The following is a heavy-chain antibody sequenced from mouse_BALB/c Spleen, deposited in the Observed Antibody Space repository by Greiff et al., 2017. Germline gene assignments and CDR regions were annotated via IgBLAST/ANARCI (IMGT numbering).Heavy chain of an antibody. Sequence: DVMLVESGGGLVKPGGSLKLSCAASGFTFSSYAMSWVRQTPEKRLEWVATISSGGSYTYYPDSVKGRFTISRDNAKNTLYLQMSSLRSEDTAMYSCARDYYCTYFDYWGQGTTLTVSS. CDR3: ARDYYCTYFDY. J-gene: IGHJ2*01. D-gene: IGHD1-1*01. V-gene: IGHV5-9-1*01. CDR1: GFTFSSYA. CDR2: ISSGGSYT.